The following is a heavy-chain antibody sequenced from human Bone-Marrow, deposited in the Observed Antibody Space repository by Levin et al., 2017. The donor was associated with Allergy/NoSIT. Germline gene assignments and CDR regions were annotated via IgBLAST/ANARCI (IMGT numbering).Heavy chain of an antibody. CDR3: AKEFGPADWYFDL. Sequence: GESLKISCAASTHTFSDFGMHWVRQTPDKGLEWVAMISSDGGKMYYADFVEGRFVISRDNSKNTLYLQVDSLRPDDTAIYYCAKEFGPADWYFDLWGRGTPVTVSS. CDR2: ISSDGGKM. J-gene: IGHJ2*01. CDR1: THTFSDFG. D-gene: IGHD3-16*01. V-gene: IGHV3-30*18.